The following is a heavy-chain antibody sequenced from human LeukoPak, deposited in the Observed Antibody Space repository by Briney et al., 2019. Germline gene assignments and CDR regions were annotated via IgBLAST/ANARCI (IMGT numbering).Heavy chain of an antibody. V-gene: IGHV3-20*04. CDR2: INWNGGST. D-gene: IGHD6-13*01. Sequence: GGSLRLSCAASGFTFDDYGMSWVRQAPGKGLEWVSGINWNGGSTGYADSVKGRFTISRDNAKNSLYLQMNSLRAEDTALYYCARIGLAPTDYYFDYWGQGTLVTVSS. CDR1: GFTFDDYG. CDR3: ARIGLAPTDYYFDY. J-gene: IGHJ4*02.